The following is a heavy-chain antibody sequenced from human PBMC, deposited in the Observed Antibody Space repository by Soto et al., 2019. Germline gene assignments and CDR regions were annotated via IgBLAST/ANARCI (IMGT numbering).Heavy chain of an antibody. CDR3: AGDNAPTVVTLEGAFDI. CDR1: GFTFSSYG. V-gene: IGHV3-33*01. J-gene: IGHJ3*02. CDR2: IWYDGSNK. D-gene: IGHD4-17*01. Sequence: PGGSLRLSCAASGFTFSSYGMHWVRQAPGKGLEWVAVIWYDGSNKYYADSVKGRFTISRDNSKNTLYLQMNSLRAEDTAVYYCAGDNAPTVVTLEGAFDIWGQGTMVTVSS.